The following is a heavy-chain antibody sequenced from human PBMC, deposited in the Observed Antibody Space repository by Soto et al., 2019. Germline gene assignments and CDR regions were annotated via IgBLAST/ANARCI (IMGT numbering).Heavy chain of an antibody. CDR3: AKDKVDFWSGYYYYYYYGMDV. CDR2: ISGSGGST. J-gene: IGHJ6*02. V-gene: IGHV3-23*01. Sequence: GGSLRLSCAASGFTFSSYAMSWVRQAPGKGLEWVSAISGSGGSTYYADSVKGRFTISRDNSKNTLYLQMNSLRAEDTAVYYCAKDKVDFWSGYYYYYYYGMDVWGQGTTVTVSS. D-gene: IGHD3-3*01. CDR1: GFTFSSYA.